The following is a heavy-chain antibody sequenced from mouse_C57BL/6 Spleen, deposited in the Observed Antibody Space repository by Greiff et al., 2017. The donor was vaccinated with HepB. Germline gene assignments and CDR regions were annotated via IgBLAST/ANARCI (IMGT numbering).Heavy chain of an antibody. J-gene: IGHJ2*01. D-gene: IGHD2-1*01. CDR1: GYTFTSYW. V-gene: IGHV1-69*01. CDR2: IDPSDSYT. Sequence: QVQLQQSGAELVMPGASVKLSCKASGYTFTSYWMHWVKQRPGQGLEWIGEIDPSDSYTNYNQKFKGKSTLTVDKSSSTAYMQLSSLTSEDSAVYYCARRNYGNYLYYFDYWGQGTTLTVSS. CDR3: ARRNYGNYLYYFDY.